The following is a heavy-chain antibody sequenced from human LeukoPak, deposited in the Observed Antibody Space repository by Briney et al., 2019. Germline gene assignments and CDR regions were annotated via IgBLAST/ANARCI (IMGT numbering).Heavy chain of an antibody. CDR3: ARALAGTAELDV. V-gene: IGHV1-8*01. CDR1: GYTFTSYD. D-gene: IGHD1-1*01. J-gene: IGHJ6*03. CDR2: MNPNNGNT. Sequence: GASVKVSCKASGYTFTSYDIHWVRQATGQGLEWMGRMNPNNGNTGDAQKFQGRVTMTRDPSISTAYMELSSLRSEDTGVYFCARALAGTAELDVWGKGTTDTVSS.